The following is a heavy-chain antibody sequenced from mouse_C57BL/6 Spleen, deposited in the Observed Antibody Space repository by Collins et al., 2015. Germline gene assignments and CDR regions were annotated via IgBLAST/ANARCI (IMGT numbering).Heavy chain of an antibody. J-gene: IGHJ4*01. D-gene: IGHD2-3*01. Sequence: QVQLQQSGPELVKPGASVKISCKASGYAFSSSWMNWVKQRPGKGLEWIGRIYPGDGDTNYNGKFKGKATLTADKSSSTAYMQLSSLTSEDSAVYFCARIYDGYPYATDYWGQGTSVTVSS. CDR2: IYPGDGDT. CDR3: ARIYDGYPYATDY. CDR1: GYAFSSSW. V-gene: IGHV1-82*01.